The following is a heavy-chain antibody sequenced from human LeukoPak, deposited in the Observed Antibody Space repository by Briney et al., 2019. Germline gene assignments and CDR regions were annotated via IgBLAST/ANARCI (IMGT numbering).Heavy chain of an antibody. CDR1: GYTFTSYG. CDR2: ISAYNGNT. CDR3: ARPTTIVVVPAAQSNYYYYGMDV. V-gene: IGHV1-18*01. Sequence: ASVKVSCKASGYTFTSYGISWVRQAPGQGLAWMGWISAYNGNTNYAQKLQGRVTMTTDTSTSTAYMELRSLRSDDTAVYYCARPTTIVVVPAAQSNYYYYGMDVWGQGTTVTVSS. D-gene: IGHD2-2*01. J-gene: IGHJ6*02.